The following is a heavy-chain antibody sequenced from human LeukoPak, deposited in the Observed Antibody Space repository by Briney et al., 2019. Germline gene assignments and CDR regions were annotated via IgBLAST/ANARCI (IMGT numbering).Heavy chain of an antibody. CDR2: INHSGST. CDR1: GGSFSGYY. CDR3: ARFGSGWHYFDY. Sequence: SETLSLTCAVYGGSFSGYYWSWIRQPPGKGLEWIGEINHSGSTNYNPSLKSRVTISVDASKNQFSLKLSSVTAADTAVYYCARFGSGWHYFDYWGQGTLVTVSS. V-gene: IGHV4-34*01. D-gene: IGHD6-19*01. J-gene: IGHJ4*02.